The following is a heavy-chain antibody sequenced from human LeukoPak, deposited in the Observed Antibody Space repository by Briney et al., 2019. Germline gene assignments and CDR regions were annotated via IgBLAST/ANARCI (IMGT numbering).Heavy chain of an antibody. J-gene: IGHJ4*02. CDR2: ISSSSSTI. D-gene: IGHD4-17*01. CDR1: GFTFSSYS. V-gene: IGHV3-48*04. Sequence: GGSLRLSCAASGFTFSSYSMNWVRQAPGKGLEWVSYISSSSSTIYYADSVKGRFTISRDNAKNSLYLQMNSLRAEDTAVYYCAKGPRWGGDYAYYFDYWGQGTLVTVSS. CDR3: AKGPRWGGDYAYYFDY.